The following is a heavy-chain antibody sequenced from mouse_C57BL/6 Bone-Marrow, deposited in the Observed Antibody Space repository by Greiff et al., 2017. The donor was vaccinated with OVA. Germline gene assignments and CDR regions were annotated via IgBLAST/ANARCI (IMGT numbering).Heavy chain of an antibody. Sequence: QVHVKQSGAELARPGASVKLSCKASGYTFTSYGISWVKQRTGQGLEWIGEIYPRSGNTYYNEKFKGKATLTADKSSSTAYMELRSLTSEDSAVYFCAREALITTVVGAYWGQGTLVTVSA. CDR1: GYTFTSYG. V-gene: IGHV1-81*01. CDR3: AREALITTVVGAY. J-gene: IGHJ3*01. CDR2: IYPRSGNT. D-gene: IGHD1-1*01.